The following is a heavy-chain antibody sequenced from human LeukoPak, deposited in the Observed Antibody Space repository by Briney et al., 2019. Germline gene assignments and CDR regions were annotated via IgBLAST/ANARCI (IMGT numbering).Heavy chain of an antibody. Sequence: LEWMGWISAYNGNTNYAQKLQGRVTMTTDTSTSTAYMELRSLRSDDTAVYYCARGVVPQGYWGQGTLVTVSS. D-gene: IGHD2-15*01. J-gene: IGHJ4*02. CDR2: ISAYNGNT. CDR3: ARGVVPQGY. V-gene: IGHV1-18*01.